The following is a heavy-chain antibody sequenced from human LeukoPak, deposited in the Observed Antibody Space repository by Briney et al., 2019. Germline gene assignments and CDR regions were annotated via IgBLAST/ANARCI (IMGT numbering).Heavy chain of an antibody. D-gene: IGHD4-17*01. Sequence: PGGSLRLSCAASGFTFSSYNMNWVRRAPGQGLERVSTIRTNGAGTHYADSVRGRFTISRDDSKNTLYLQMDSLRAEDTAVYYCARDDYGDSGPLFDYWGQGTLVTVSS. CDR3: ARDDYGDSGPLFDY. CDR1: GFTFSSYN. V-gene: IGHV3-23*01. CDR2: IRTNGAGT. J-gene: IGHJ4*02.